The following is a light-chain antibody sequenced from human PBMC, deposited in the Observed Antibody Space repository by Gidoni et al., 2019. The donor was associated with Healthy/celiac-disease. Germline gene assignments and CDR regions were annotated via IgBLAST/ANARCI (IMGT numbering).Light chain of an antibody. J-gene: IGKJ2*01. V-gene: IGKV2-30*02. CDR3: MQGSHWPYT. CDR1: QSPLHSDGNLY. CDR2: KVS. Sequence: VVMTQSPPSLPVTLGHPASISCRSSQSPLHSDGNLYLNWFQQRPGQSPRRLIYKVSNRDSGVPDRFSGSESGTDFTLTISRVEAEDAAVYYCMQGSHWPYTFGQGTKLEIK.